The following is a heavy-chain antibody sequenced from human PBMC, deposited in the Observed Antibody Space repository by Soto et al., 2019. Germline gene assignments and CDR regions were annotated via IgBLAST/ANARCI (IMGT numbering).Heavy chain of an antibody. J-gene: IGHJ4*02. D-gene: IGHD6-19*01. CDR1: GFTFSSYA. CDR2: ISGSGGST. CDR3: AKRESSGWYWYYFDY. Sequence: EVQLLESGGGLVQPGGSPRLSCAASGFTFSSYAMSWVRQAPGKGLEWVSAISGSGGSTYYADSVKGRFTISRDNSKNTLYLQMNSLRAEDTAVYYCAKRESSGWYWYYFDYWGQGTLVTVSS. V-gene: IGHV3-23*01.